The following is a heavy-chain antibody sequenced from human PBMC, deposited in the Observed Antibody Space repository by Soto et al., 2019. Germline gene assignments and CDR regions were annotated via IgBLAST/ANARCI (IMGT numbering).Heavy chain of an antibody. CDR2: INPKSGGT. CDR1: GYSFTDYH. Sequence: GASVKVSCKASGYSFTDYHIHWVRQAPGQGLEWLGRINPKSGGTSTAQKFQGWVTMTTDTSISTASMELTRLTSDDAAIDYCARGDSTDCSNGVCSFFYNHDMDVWGQGITVTVSS. V-gene: IGHV1-2*04. J-gene: IGHJ6*02. D-gene: IGHD2-8*01. CDR3: ARGDSTDCSNGVCSFFYNHDMDV.